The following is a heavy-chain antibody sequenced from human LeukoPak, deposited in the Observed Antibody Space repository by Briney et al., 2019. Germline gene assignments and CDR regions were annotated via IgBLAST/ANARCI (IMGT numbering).Heavy chain of an antibody. D-gene: IGHD2-2*01. CDR1: GYTFTGYY. V-gene: IGHV1-2*02. J-gene: IGHJ4*02. Sequence: ASVKVSCKASGYTFTGYYMHWVRQAPGQGLEWMGWINPNSGGTNYAQKFQGRVTMTRDTSISTAYMELSRLRSDDTAVYYCASGDIVVAPAATRTLVYWGQGTLVTVSS. CDR2: INPNSGGT. CDR3: ASGDIVVAPAATRTLVY.